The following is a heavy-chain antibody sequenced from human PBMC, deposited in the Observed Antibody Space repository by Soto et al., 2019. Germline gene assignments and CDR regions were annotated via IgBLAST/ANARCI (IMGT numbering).Heavy chain of an antibody. V-gene: IGHV3-49*03. D-gene: IGHD2-15*01. J-gene: IGHJ4*02. CDR2: IRSKAYGGTT. Sequence: GGSLRLSCTASGFTFGDYAMSWFRQAPGKGLEWVGFIRSKAYGGTTEYAASVKGRFTISRDDSKSIAYLQMNSLKTEDTAVYYCTRVIRDIVVVVAQPYYFDYWGQGTLVTVSS. CDR1: GFTFGDYA. CDR3: TRVIRDIVVVVAQPYYFDY.